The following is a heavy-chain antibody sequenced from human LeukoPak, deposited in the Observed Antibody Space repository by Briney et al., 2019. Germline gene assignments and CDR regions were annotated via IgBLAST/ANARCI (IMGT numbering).Heavy chain of an antibody. CDR1: GGSFSGYY. CDR3: ARGFGVVIM. V-gene: IGHV4-34*01. Sequence: SETLSLTCAVYGGSFSGYYWSWIRQPPGKGLEWIGEINHSGSTNYNPSLESRVTISVDTSKNQFSLKLSSVTAADTAVYYCARGFGVVIMGGQGTLVTVSS. J-gene: IGHJ4*02. CDR2: INHSGST. D-gene: IGHD3-3*01.